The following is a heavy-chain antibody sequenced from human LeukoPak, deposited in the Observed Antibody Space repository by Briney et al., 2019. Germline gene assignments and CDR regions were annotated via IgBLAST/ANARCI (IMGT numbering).Heavy chain of an antibody. D-gene: IGHD2-15*01. CDR1: GLTFSSYE. CDR3: VRDGGCTAGSCSQYFQH. J-gene: IGHJ1*01. CDR2: ISTSGSPT. V-gene: IGHV3-48*03. Sequence: GGSLRLSCVASGLTFSSYEMYWVRQPPGKELEWVAYISTSGSPTIYAASVKGRFTMSRDNAKNSLYLEMNCLRAEDTAVYYCVRDGGCTAGSCSQYFQHWGQGTLVTVSS.